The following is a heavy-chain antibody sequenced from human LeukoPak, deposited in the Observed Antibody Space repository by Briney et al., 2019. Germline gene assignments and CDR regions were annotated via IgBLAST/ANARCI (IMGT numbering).Heavy chain of an antibody. CDR2: TFTSGIT. CDR1: GGSISIYY. V-gene: IGHV4-4*07. CDR3: ARETSGTYYNPLGYMDV. D-gene: IGHD3-10*01. Sequence: SETLSLTCTVSGGSISIYYWNWIRQPAGKGLEWIGRTFTSGITNYNPSLKSRVTMSVDTSKNQFSLNLSSVIAADTAIYYCARETSGTYYNPLGYMDVWGKGTTATVSS. J-gene: IGHJ6*03.